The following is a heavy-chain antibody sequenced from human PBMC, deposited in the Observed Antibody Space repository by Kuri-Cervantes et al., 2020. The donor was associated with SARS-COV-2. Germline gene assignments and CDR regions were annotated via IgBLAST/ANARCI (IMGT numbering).Heavy chain of an antibody. CDR2: INAGNGNT. V-gene: IGHV1-3*01. Sequence: ASVKVSCKASGGTFSSYAMHWVRQAPGQRLEWMGWINAGNGNTKYSQKFQGRVTITRDTSASTAYMELSSLRSEDTAVYYCARASIAAAGTNAFDIWGQGTMVTVSS. CDR3: ARASIAAAGTNAFDI. J-gene: IGHJ3*02. D-gene: IGHD6-13*01. CDR1: GGTFSSYA.